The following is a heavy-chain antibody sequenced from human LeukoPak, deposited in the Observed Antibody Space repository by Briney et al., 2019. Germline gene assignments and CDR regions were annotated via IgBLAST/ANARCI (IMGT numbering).Heavy chain of an antibody. CDR1: GFTFSSYA. J-gene: IGHJ5*02. D-gene: IGHD1-14*01. CDR2: ISGGGDST. CDR3: ARPAPSSGWFDP. V-gene: IGHV3-23*01. Sequence: PGGSLRLSCAASGFTFSSYAMSWVRQAPGKGLEWVSAISGGGDSTHYADSVKGRFTISRDNAKNSLYLQMNSLRDEDTAVYYCARPAPSSGWFDPWGQGTLVTVSS.